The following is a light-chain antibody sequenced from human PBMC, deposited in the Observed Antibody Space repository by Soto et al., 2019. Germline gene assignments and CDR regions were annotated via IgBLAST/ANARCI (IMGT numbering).Light chain of an antibody. V-gene: IGKV3-20*01. J-gene: IGKJ3*01. CDR2: ATS. CDR1: QSLSSNY. Sequence: EIVLTQSPGTLSLSAGERASLSCRASQSLSSNYVAWYQQKVGQAPRLLIYATSYKASGIPDRFRGSGSGTDFNLTIARLETEDFAGYYCQRYALSPPFSFGPGTKVEIK. CDR3: QRYALSPPFS.